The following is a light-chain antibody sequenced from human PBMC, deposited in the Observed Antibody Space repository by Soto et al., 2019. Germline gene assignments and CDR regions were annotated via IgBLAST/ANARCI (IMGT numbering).Light chain of an antibody. J-gene: IGKJ3*01. CDR1: QGIRNY. CDR2: AAS. CDR3: KEYSGVPV. V-gene: IGKV1-27*01. Sequence: DIQMTQSPTSLSASVGDRVTITCRASQGIRNYVAWYQQIPGKAPKLLIYAASTLQSGVPSRFSGSGSGTDFTLIINGLQPEDVATYSCKEYSGVPVFGPGTKVEIK.